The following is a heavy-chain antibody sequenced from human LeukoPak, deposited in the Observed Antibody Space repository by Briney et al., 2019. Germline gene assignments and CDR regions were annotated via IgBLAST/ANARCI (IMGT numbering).Heavy chain of an antibody. CDR2: ISGSGGST. Sequence: GGSLRLSCAASGFTFSSYAMSWVRQAPGKGLEWVSAISGSGGSTYYADSVKGRFTISRDNSKNTLYLQMNSLRAEDTAVYYCAKELYYDILTGYYRPDYWGQGTLVTVSS. J-gene: IGHJ4*02. V-gene: IGHV3-23*01. CDR1: GFTFSSYA. CDR3: AKELYYDILTGYYRPDY. D-gene: IGHD3-9*01.